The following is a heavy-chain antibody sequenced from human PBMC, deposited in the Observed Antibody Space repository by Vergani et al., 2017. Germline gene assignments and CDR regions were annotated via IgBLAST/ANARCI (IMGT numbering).Heavy chain of an antibody. J-gene: IGHJ4*02. Sequence: EVQLVESGGGLVKPGGSLRLSCAASGFTFSSYSMNWVRQAPGKGLEWVSSISSSSSYIYYAYSVQGRVTIARDNAKNSLYLQMNSLRAEDTAVYYCARDRSLGQQLESDYWGQGTLVTVSS. V-gene: IGHV3-21*01. CDR3: ARDRSLGQQLESDY. D-gene: IGHD6-13*01. CDR1: GFTFSSYS. CDR2: ISSSSSYI.